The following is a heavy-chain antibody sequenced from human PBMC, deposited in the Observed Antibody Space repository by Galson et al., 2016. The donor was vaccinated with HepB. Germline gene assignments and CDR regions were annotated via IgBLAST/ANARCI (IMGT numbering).Heavy chain of an antibody. V-gene: IGHV3-53*04. J-gene: IGHJ5*02. D-gene: IGHD1-7*01. CDR2: IYSGGST. CDR1: GFTVSNNY. Sequence: SLRLSCAASGFTVSNNYMTWVRQAPGKGLEWVSTIYSGGSTFYTDSVQGRFTIYRHNSKNTLYLQTDTLRPEDTAVYYCARDPGISGTTWGQGILVTVSS. CDR3: ARDPGISGTT.